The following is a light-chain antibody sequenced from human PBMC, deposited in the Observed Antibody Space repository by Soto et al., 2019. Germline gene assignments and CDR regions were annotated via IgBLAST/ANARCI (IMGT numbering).Light chain of an antibody. CDR3: QQYYSTPPYT. CDR2: WAS. CDR1: QSVLYSSNNKNY. V-gene: IGKV4-1*01. J-gene: IGKJ2*01. Sequence: DIVMTQSPDSLAVSLGERATINCKSSQSVLYSSNNKNYLAWYRQKPGQPPKLHIYWASIRESGVPDRISGSGSGTDFTLTISSLQAEDVAVYYCQQYYSTPPYTFGQGTKLEIK.